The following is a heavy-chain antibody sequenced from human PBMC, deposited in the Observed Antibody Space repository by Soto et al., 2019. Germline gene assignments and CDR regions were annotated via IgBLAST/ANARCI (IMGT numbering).Heavy chain of an antibody. CDR2: IKPDGSEK. Sequence: VGSLRLSCAASGFTFSSYWMSWVRQAPGKGLEWVANIKPDGSEKYYVDSVKGRFTISRDNAENSLYLQMNSLRAEDTAVYYCARDVDADFRTDFDYWGRGTLVTVSS. CDR3: ARDVDADFRTDFDY. CDR1: GFTFSSYW. D-gene: IGHD4-17*01. J-gene: IGHJ4*02. V-gene: IGHV3-7*05.